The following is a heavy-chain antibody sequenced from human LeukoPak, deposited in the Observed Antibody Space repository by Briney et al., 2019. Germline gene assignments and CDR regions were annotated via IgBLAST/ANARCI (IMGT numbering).Heavy chain of an antibody. CDR2: ISYDGSNK. Sequence: GGSLRLSCAASGFTFSRYGMHWVRQASGKGLGWVALISYDGSNKYYADSVKGRFTISRDNSKNTLYLQMNSLRPEDTAVYYCAKGDPYGSGSYPVGYWGQGTLVTVSS. J-gene: IGHJ4*02. V-gene: IGHV3-30*18. CDR1: GFTFSRYG. CDR3: AKGDPYGSGSYPVGY. D-gene: IGHD3-10*01.